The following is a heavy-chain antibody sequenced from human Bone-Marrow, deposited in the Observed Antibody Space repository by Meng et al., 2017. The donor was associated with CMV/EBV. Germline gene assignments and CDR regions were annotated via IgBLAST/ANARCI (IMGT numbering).Heavy chain of an antibody. CDR3: ARDGGAYGGKGYYYYYGMDV. CDR1: GFTFSSYW. V-gene: IGHV3-7*03. J-gene: IGHJ6*02. D-gene: IGHD4-23*01. CDR2: IKQDGSEK. Sequence: GESLKISCAASGFTFSSYWMSWARQAPGKGLEWVANIKQDGSEKYYVDSVKGRFTISRDNAKNSLYLQMNSLRAEDTAVYYCARDGGAYGGKGYYYYYGMDVWGQGTTVTVSS.